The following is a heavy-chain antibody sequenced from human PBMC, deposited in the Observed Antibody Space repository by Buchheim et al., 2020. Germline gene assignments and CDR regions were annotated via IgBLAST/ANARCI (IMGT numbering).Heavy chain of an antibody. CDR1: GGPISSGGYY. D-gene: IGHD3-22*01. V-gene: IGHV4-31*03. CDR3: ARHEDIVGHWGYYDSSGYFDY. CDR2: IYYSGST. J-gene: IGHJ4*02. Sequence: QVQLQESGPGLVKPSQTLSLTCTVSGGPISSGGYYWSWIRQHPGKGLEWIGYIYYSGSTYYNPSLKSRVTISVATSKNQFSLKLSSVTAADTAVYYCARHEDIVGHWGYYDSSGYFDYWGQGTL.